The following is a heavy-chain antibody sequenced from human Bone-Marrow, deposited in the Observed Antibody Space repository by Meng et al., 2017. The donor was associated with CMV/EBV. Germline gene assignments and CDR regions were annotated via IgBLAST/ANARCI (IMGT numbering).Heavy chain of an antibody. CDR2: IYYSGST. CDR1: GASISSSSYF. CDR3: ATDRDH. J-gene: IGHJ4*02. V-gene: IGHV4-39*07. Sequence: SETLSLTCTVSGASISSSSYFWGWIRQPPGKGLEWIGSIYYSGSTYYNPSLKSRVTISVDTSENHFSLRLNSVTAADTAVYYCATDRDHWGQGTLVTVS.